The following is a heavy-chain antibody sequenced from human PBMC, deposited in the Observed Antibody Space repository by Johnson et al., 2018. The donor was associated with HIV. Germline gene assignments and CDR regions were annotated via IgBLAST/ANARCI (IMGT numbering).Heavy chain of an antibody. CDR3: ASDYGGTKDAFDI. D-gene: IGHD3-10*01. CDR2: ISGSGGST. Sequence: VQLVESGGGLVQPGGSLRLSCAASGFTVSGNYMSWVRQAPGKGLEWVSVISGSGGSTYYADSVKGRFTISRDNSRNRLYLQMSSLRADDTAVYYCASDYGGTKDAFDIWGQGTMVTVSS. CDR1: GFTVSGNY. V-gene: IGHV3-66*01. J-gene: IGHJ3*02.